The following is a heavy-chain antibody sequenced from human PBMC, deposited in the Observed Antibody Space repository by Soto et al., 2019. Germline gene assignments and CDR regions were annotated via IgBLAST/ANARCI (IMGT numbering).Heavy chain of an antibody. CDR3: ARGQLVLY. V-gene: IGHV3-23*01. J-gene: IGHJ4*02. CDR1: GFTFSTYA. D-gene: IGHD6-13*01. CDR2: ITGSGGST. Sequence: GGSLRLSCAASGFTFSTYAMIWVRQAPGKGLEWVSVITGSGGSTYYADSVKGRFTISRDNAKNSLYLQMNSLRAEDTAVYYCARGQLVLYWGQGTLVTVSS.